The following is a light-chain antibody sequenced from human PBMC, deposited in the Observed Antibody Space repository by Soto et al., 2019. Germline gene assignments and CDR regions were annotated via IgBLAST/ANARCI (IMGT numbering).Light chain of an antibody. J-gene: IGKJ4*01. CDR1: QGIKND. CDR3: QQADTFPLT. Sequence: AIQMTQSPSSLSASVGDRATITCRASQGIKNDLGWYQQKPGRAPKLLIYVASNLQSGVPSRFSGSGSGTDFTLTISSLQPEDFATYYCQQADTFPLTFGGGTKVDIK. CDR2: VAS. V-gene: IGKV1-6*01.